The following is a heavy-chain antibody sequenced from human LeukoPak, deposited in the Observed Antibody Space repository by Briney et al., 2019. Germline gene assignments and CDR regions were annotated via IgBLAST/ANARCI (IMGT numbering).Heavy chain of an antibody. D-gene: IGHD2-15*01. J-gene: IGHJ4*02. CDR1: GFTFSSYA. Sequence: GGSLRLSCAASGFTFSSYAMSWVRQAPGKGLEWVSAISGSGGSTYYADSVKGRFTISRDNSKNTLYLQMNSLRAEDTAAYYCAKDNGCSGGSCYSFPYYFDYWGQGTLVTVSS. CDR2: ISGSGGST. CDR3: AKDNGCSGGSCYSFPYYFDY. V-gene: IGHV3-23*01.